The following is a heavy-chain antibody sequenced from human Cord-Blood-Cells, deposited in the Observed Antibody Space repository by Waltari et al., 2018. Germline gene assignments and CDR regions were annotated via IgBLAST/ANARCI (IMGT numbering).Heavy chain of an antibody. D-gene: IGHD2-21*02. J-gene: IGHJ3*02. CDR1: CFTVRGYD. Sequence: EVQLVESGGGVVKRGGSLRLACAASCFTVRGYDMNRVRPCHGKGVEWVSSISSSSSYIYYADSVKGRFTISRDNAKNSLYLQMNSLRAEDTAVYYCARDKGIVVVTADAFDIWGQGTMVTVSS. V-gene: IGHV3-21*01. CDR2: ISSSSSYI. CDR3: ARDKGIVVVTADAFDI.